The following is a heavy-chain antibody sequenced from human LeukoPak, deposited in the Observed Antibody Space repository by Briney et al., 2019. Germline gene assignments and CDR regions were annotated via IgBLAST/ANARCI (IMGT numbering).Heavy chain of an antibody. CDR2: IKSKTGGGTT. CDR3: TTELRWQLPNFDY. CDR1: GFTFSNAW. D-gene: IGHD2-15*01. J-gene: IGHJ4*02. Sequence: TGGSLRLSCAASGFTFSNAWMTWVRQAPGKGLEWVGRIKSKTGGGTTDYAAPAKGRFTISRDDSKNTLYLQMNSLRTEDTALYFCTTELRWQLPNFDYWGQGTLVTVSS. V-gene: IGHV3-15*01.